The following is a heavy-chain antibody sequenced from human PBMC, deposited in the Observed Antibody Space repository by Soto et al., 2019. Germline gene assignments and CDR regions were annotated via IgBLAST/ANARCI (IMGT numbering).Heavy chain of an antibody. CDR2: ITGDGSTA. CDR1: GFNFGTDA. J-gene: IGHJ4*02. V-gene: IGHV3-23*01. Sequence: EVQLLASGGGLVQPGGSLRLSCAASGFNFGTDAMTWVRQAPGKGLEWVSSITGDGSTAYYADSVKGRFTISRDNSKNTLSLQMNSLRAEDTAIYFCARDYGSASIFAYWGRGILATVSS. CDR3: ARDYGSASIFAY. D-gene: IGHD3-16*01.